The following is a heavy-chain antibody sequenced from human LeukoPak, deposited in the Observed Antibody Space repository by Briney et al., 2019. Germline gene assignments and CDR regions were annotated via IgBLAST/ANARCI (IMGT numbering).Heavy chain of an antibody. J-gene: IGHJ4*02. D-gene: IGHD3-22*01. CDR1: GGSISSYY. Sequence: SETLSPTCTVSGGSISSYYWSWIRQPAGKGLEWIGRIYTSGSTNYNPSLKSRVTMSVDTFKNQFSLKLSSVTAADTAVYYCARGYDILTGPPYYDSSGILGGWGQGTLVTVSS. CDR3: ARGYDILTGPPYYDSSGILGG. V-gene: IGHV4-4*07. CDR2: IYTSGST.